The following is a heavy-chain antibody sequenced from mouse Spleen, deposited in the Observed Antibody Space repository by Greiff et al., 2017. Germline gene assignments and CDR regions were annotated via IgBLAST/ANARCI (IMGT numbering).Heavy chain of an antibody. Sequence: VQLKQSGPELVKPGASVKIPCKASGYTFTDYNMDWVKQSHGKSLEWIGDINPNNGGTIYNQKFKGKATLTVDKSSSTAYMELRSLTSEDTAVYYCARGWDGWYFDVWGAGTTVTVSS. CDR3: ARGWDGWYFDV. CDR2: INPNNGGT. CDR1: GYTFTDYN. J-gene: IGHJ1*01. D-gene: IGHD4-1*01. V-gene: IGHV1-18*01.